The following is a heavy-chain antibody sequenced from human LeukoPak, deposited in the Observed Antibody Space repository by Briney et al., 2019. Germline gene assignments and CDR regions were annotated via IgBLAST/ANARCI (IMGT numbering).Heavy chain of an antibody. CDR2: IYSGGST. CDR3: AGRAKISHDY. Sequence: GGSLRLSCAASGFTVSSNYMSWVRQAPGKGLEWVSVIYSGGSTHYADSVKGRFTISRDDAKNSLYLQMNSLRAEDTALYYCAGRAKISHDYWGQGTLVTVSS. D-gene: IGHD5-24*01. J-gene: IGHJ4*02. V-gene: IGHV3-66*01. CDR1: GFTVSSNY.